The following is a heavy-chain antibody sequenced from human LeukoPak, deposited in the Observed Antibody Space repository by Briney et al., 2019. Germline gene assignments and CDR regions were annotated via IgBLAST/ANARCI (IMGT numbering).Heavy chain of an antibody. D-gene: IGHD1-26*01. CDR3: ARRRDLYSGSYYPFDY. CDR1: GYSFTNYW. Sequence: GESLKISCQASGYSFTNYWIGWVRQMPGKGLEWMGIIYPGDSETRYSPSFQGQVTISADKSISTAYLQWSSLKASDTAMYYCARRRDLYSGSYYPFDYWGQGTLVTVSS. CDR2: IYPGDSET. V-gene: IGHV5-51*01. J-gene: IGHJ4*02.